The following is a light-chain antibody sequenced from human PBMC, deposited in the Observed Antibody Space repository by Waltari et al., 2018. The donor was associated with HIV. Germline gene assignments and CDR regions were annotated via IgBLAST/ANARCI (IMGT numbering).Light chain of an antibody. CDR2: RAS. V-gene: IGKV1-39*01. CDR3: QQSFSTLLT. Sequence: DIQLTQSPSSLSASVGDRVTISCRASQTISTYLNWYQQKPGKAPKLLISRASSLQSGVPSRFSGGGFDTDFSLTISNLQPDDFATYYCQQSFSTLLTFGGGTKVEIK. CDR1: QTISTY. J-gene: IGKJ4*01.